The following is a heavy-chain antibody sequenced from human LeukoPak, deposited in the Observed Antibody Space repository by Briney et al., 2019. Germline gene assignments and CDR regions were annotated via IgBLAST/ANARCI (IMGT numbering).Heavy chain of an antibody. CDR1: GGSISSGVYY. D-gene: IGHD3-3*01. Sequence: SQTLSLTCTVSGGSISSGVYYWSWIRQHPGKGLEWIGYIYYSGSTYYNPSLKSRVTISVDTSKNQFSLKLSSVTAADTAVYYCAREVGFWSGPHWFDPWGQGTLVTVSS. CDR3: AREVGFWSGPHWFDP. V-gene: IGHV4-31*03. CDR2: IYYSGST. J-gene: IGHJ5*02.